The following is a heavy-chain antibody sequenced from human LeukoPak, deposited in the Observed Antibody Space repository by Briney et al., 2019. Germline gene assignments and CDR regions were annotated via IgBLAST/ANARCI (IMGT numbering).Heavy chain of an antibody. V-gene: IGHV4-39*07. CDR3: ARGATSSSYYYYYMDV. CDR2: INHSGST. CDR1: GGSISSSSYY. J-gene: IGHJ6*03. Sequence: SETLSLTCTVSGGSISSSSYYWGWIRQPPGKGLEWIGEINHSGSTNYNPSLKSRVTISVDTSKNQFSLKLSSVTAADTAVYYCARGATSSSYYYYYMDVWGKGTTVTVSS.